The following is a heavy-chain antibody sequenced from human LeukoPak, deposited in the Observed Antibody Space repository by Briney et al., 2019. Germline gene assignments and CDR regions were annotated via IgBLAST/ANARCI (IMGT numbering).Heavy chain of an antibody. V-gene: IGHV3-48*03. J-gene: IGHJ4*02. Sequence: GGSLRLSCAASRFTFNNYEMNWVRQAPGKGLEWVSYISSSGSTIYYADSVKGRFTISRDNAKNSLYLQMNSLRAEDTAVHYCARDGDYHTEEFDYWGQGTPVTVSS. CDR2: ISSSGSTI. CDR3: ARDGDYHTEEFDY. CDR1: RFTFNNYE. D-gene: IGHD4-17*01.